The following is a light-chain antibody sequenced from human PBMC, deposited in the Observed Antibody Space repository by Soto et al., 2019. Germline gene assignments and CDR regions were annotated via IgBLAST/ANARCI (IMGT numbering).Light chain of an antibody. V-gene: IGKV1-5*01. CDR3: QQYDIYSRT. Sequence: DIQMTQSPSTLSASVGDRVTITCRASQSISSWLAWYQQKPGKAPKLLIYDASTLLSGVPSRFSGSGSGTEFTFTISSLQPDDFSTYYCQQYDIYSRTFGQGTKVEIK. J-gene: IGKJ1*01. CDR2: DAS. CDR1: QSISSW.